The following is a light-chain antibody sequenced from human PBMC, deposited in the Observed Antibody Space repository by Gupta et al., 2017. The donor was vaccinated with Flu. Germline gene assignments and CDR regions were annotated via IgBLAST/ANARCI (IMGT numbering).Light chain of an antibody. Sequence: EIVMTQSPATLSVSPGEKVTLSCRASQSVNNNLAWYQQKPGQAPRLLIYFASTRAPGVPARFSGSGVGTEFTLTISSREAEEFAVYYCQQDDNWPPWTFGQGTKVEVK. V-gene: IGKV3-15*01. CDR1: QSVNNN. CDR2: FAS. J-gene: IGKJ1*01. CDR3: QQDDNWPPWT.